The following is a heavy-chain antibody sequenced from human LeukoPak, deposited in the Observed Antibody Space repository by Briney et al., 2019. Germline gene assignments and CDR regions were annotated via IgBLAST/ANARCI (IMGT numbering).Heavy chain of an antibody. CDR3: AKDKNSYGPHYFDY. CDR1: GFTFSTYG. J-gene: IGHJ4*02. CDR2: ISYEGSNR. Sequence: GKSLRLSCAASGFTFSTYGMHWVRQGPGKGLEWVAVISYEGSNRYYADSVKGRFTISRDNSNNTLYLQMNSLSAEDTAMYYCAKDKNSYGPHYFDYWGQGILVTVSP. V-gene: IGHV3-30*18. D-gene: IGHD5-18*01.